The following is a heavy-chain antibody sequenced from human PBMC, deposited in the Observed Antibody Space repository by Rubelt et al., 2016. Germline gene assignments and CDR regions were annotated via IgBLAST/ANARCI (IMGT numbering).Heavy chain of an antibody. Sequence: GGSISSYYWSWIRQPPGKGLEWIGYSSYSGSTNYNPSLKSRVTISVETSKNQFSLKLSSVTAADTAVYYRASQRGYSRVRHWGQGTLVTVSS. CDR2: SSYSGST. J-gene: IGHJ4*02. V-gene: IGHV4-59*12. D-gene: IGHD5-18*01. CDR1: GGSISSYY. CDR3: ASQRGYSRVRH.